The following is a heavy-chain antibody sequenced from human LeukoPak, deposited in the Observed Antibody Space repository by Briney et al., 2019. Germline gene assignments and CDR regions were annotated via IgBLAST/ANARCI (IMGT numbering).Heavy chain of an antibody. D-gene: IGHD6-13*01. CDR3: ARVAAAGFAYDKFDP. Sequence: ASVKVSCKASGYTFTGYYMHWVRQAPGQGLEWMGIINPSGASTNYAQKFQGRVNMTRDTSTNTVYTELGSLRSEDTAVYYCARVAAAGFAYDKFDPWGQGTLVTVSS. J-gene: IGHJ5*02. CDR1: GYTFTGYY. CDR2: INPSGAST. V-gene: IGHV1-46*01.